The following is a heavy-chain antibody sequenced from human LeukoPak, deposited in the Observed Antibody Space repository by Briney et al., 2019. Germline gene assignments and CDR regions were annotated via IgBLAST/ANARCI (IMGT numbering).Heavy chain of an antibody. CDR1: GFSFSNYG. D-gene: IGHD3-16*01. CDR2: IRYDGSQK. Sequence: GGSLRLSCAASGFSFSNYGMHWVRQAPGKGLEWVAYIRYDGSQKYYGDSVEGRFTISRDNSKNTVYLQMNSLRDEDTAVYYCARDLLSLPHKYFDSWGQGTLVTVSS. J-gene: IGHJ4*02. V-gene: IGHV3-30*02. CDR3: ARDLLSLPHKYFDS.